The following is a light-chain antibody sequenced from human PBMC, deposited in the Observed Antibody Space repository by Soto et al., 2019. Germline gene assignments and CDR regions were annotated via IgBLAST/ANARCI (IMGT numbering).Light chain of an antibody. CDR3: QQYGSSPRT. V-gene: IGKV3-20*01. CDR2: DAS. CDR1: QSVSSSS. J-gene: IGKJ1*01. Sequence: EIVLTQSPGTLSLSPGERATLSCRASQSVSSSSLAWYQQKRGQAPRLLIHDASSRATGIPDRFSGSGSGTDFTLTIIRLEPEDFAVYYCQQYGSSPRTFGQGTRVEVK.